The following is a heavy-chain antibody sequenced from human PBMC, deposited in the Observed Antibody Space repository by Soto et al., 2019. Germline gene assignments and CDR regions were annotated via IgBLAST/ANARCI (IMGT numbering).Heavy chain of an antibody. CDR2: INPSGGST. Sequence: ASVKVSCKASGYTFTSYYMHWVRQAPGQGLEWMGIINPSGGSTSYAQKFQGRVTMTRDTSTSTVYMELSSLRSEDTAVYYCATGHDFWRGYYIGPFDYWGQGTLVTVSS. CDR1: GYTFTSYY. V-gene: IGHV1-46*01. D-gene: IGHD3-3*01. J-gene: IGHJ4*02. CDR3: ATGHDFWRGYYIGPFDY.